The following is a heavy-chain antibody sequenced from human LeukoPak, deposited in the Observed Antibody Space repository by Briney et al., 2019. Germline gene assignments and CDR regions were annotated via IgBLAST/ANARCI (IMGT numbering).Heavy chain of an antibody. Sequence: GASVKVSCKASGYTFTGYYIHWVRQAPGQGLEWMGWINPNSGGTNYAQKFQGRVTMTRDTSMSTAYMELSGLRSDDTAVYYCSRDSGYCSGGSCWYFDLWGQGTLVTVSA. V-gene: IGHV1-2*02. CDR2: INPNSGGT. CDR1: GYTFTGYY. CDR3: SRDSGYCSGGSCWYFDL. J-gene: IGHJ4*02. D-gene: IGHD2-15*01.